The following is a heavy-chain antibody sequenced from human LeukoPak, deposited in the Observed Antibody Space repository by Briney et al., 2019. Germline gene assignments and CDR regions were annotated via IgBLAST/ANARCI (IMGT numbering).Heavy chain of an antibody. D-gene: IGHD2-8*01. CDR2: IYYSGST. CDR1: GGSISSRSYY. J-gene: IGHJ4*02. V-gene: IGHV4-39*07. Sequence: SETLSLTCTVSGGSISSRSYYWGWIRQPPGKGLEWIGSIYYSGSTHYNPSLESRVTVSLDKSKNQLSLNLTSVTAADTAVYYCSRENGAFSPFGYWGQGTLVTVLS. CDR3: SRENGAFSPFGY.